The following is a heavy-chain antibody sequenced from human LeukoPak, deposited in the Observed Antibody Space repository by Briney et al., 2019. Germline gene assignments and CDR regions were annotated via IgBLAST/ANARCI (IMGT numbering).Heavy chain of an antibody. CDR1: GDSMSSGDYS. V-gene: IGHV4-31*03. D-gene: IGHD2-15*01. CDR3: ARDGVGSGLFDY. CDR2: ISYSGST. Sequence: SETLSLTCSVSGDSMSSGDYSWNWIRQHSDKGLEWIGYISYSGSTFYHPSLDRRLSISLDTSKNQFYLKLRSVTAADTAIYYCARDGVGSGLFDYWGQGTRVTVSS. J-gene: IGHJ4*02.